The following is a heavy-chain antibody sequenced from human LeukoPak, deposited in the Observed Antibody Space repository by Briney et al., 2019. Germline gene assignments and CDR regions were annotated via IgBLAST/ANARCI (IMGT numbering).Heavy chain of an antibody. J-gene: IGHJ1*01. CDR2: IKPDGSEK. D-gene: IGHD6-13*01. Sequence: PGGSLRLSCAASGFTFSTYYMTWVRQAPGRGLEWVAGIKPDGSEKHYVDSVMGRFTISRDNAKNSLYLHMNTLRAEDTALYYCAGGLYSSSPWGQGTLVTVSS. CDR3: AGGLYSSSP. CDR1: GFTFSTYY. V-gene: IGHV3-7*01.